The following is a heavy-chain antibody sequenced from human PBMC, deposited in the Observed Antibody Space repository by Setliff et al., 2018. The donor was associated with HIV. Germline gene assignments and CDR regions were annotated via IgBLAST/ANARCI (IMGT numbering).Heavy chain of an antibody. V-gene: IGHV4-59*01. D-gene: IGHD6-13*01. J-gene: IGHJ3*02. CDR3: ARGMLRSSWYAHHDAFDI. CDR2: IYHSGIT. CDR1: GGSISSYY. Sequence: PSETLSLTCAVSGGSISSYYWSWIRQSPEKGLEWIGYIYHSGITSYNPSLKSRVTMSMDMSKNLFSLNLSSVTAADSAVYYCARGMLRSSWYAHHDAFDIWGQGTMVTVSS.